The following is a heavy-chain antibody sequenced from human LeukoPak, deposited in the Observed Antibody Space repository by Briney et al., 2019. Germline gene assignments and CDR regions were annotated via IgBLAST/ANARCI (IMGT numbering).Heavy chain of an antibody. CDR3: ARDRYDFWSGYYDYYYYGMDV. D-gene: IGHD3-3*01. CDR1: GFTFSSYS. V-gene: IGHV3-48*01. J-gene: IGHJ6*02. CDR2: ISSSSSTI. Sequence: GGSLRLSCAASGFTFSSYSMNWVRQAPGKGLEWVSYISSSSSTIYYADSVKGRITISRDNAKNSLYLQMNSLRAEDTAVYYCARDRYDFWSGYYDYYYYGMDVWGQGTTVTVSS.